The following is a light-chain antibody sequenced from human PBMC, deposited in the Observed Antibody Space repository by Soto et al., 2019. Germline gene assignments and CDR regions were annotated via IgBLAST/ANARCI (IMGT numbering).Light chain of an antibody. Sequence: DIQLTQSPSFLSASVGDRVTITCRASQGISSYLAWYQQKPGKAPRLLIYAASTLQSGVPSRFSGSGSGTELNLTISSLQLEDVATYYCQRANSFPITFGQGTRLEIK. V-gene: IGKV1-9*01. CDR1: QGISSY. CDR3: QRANSFPIT. J-gene: IGKJ5*01. CDR2: AAS.